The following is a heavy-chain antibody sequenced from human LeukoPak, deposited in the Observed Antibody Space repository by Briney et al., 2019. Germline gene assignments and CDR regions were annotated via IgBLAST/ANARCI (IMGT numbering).Heavy chain of an antibody. J-gene: IGHJ4*02. V-gene: IGHV3-30-3*01. CDR2: ISYDGSNK. Sequence: PGGSLRLSCAASGLTFSSYAMHWVRQAPGKGLEWVAVISYDGSNKYYADSVKGRFTISRDNSKNTLYLQMNSLRAEDTAVYYCARETSSGCIDYWGQGTLVTVSS. CDR1: GLTFSSYA. D-gene: IGHD6-19*01. CDR3: ARETSSGCIDY.